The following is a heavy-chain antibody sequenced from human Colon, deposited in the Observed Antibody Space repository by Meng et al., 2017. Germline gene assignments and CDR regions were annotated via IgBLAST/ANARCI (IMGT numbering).Heavy chain of an antibody. CDR2: IKGDGSDT. CDR1: GFTFSYYW. V-gene: IGHV3-74*01. Sequence: GESLKISCAASGFTFSYYWMHWVRQGPGKGLGWVSRIKGDGSDTNYAGSVKGRFTISRDNAKNTLFLQMNSLTAEDTAVYYCTRDFDADTKCWGQGTLVTVSS. CDR3: TRDFDADTKC. J-gene: IGHJ4*02.